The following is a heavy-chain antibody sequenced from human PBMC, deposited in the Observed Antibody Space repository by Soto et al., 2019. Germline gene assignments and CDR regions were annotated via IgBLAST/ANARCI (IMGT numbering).Heavy chain of an antibody. CDR2: IYDSGST. D-gene: IGHD3-22*01. J-gene: IGHJ6*02. Sequence: KTSETLSLTGSLAGGSTSRAASYWALTRQPPAKGLEWIGPIYDSGSTYTNPSLKSRVAMSIDTSNNQFTLEMRAVTAADTAVYSCASIRYYDISGAMDVWGQGATVTVSS. CDR1: GGSTSRAASY. V-gene: IGHV4-39*01. CDR3: ASIRYYDISGAMDV.